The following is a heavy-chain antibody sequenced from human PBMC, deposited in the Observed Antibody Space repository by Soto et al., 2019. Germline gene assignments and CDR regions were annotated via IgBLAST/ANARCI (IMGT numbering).Heavy chain of an antibody. CDR3: ARIVVGATVDL. D-gene: IGHD1-26*01. CDR2: ISYTGDT. CDR1: GDSVSSDTYF. V-gene: IGHV4-61*01. J-gene: IGHJ5*02. Sequence: KPSETLSLTCSVSGDSVSSDTYFWTWIRQPPGKGLEWIAYISYTGDTNYNPSLKSRVTISVDTSRNQFSLTLTSVTAADTAVYFCARIVVGATVDLWGQGSLVTVSS.